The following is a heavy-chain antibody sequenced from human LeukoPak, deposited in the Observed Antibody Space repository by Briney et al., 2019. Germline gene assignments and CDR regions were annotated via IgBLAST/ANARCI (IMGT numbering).Heavy chain of an antibody. J-gene: IGHJ4*02. CDR2: ISYDGSNK. Sequence: GSLRLSCAASGFTFSSYGMHWVRQAPGKGLEWVAVISYDGSNKYYADSVKGRFTISRDNSKNTLYLQMNSLRAEDTAVYYCAKDPSGSYGWSYFDYWGQGTLVTVSS. D-gene: IGHD3-10*01. CDR3: AKDPSGSYGWSYFDY. CDR1: GFTFSSYG. V-gene: IGHV3-30*18.